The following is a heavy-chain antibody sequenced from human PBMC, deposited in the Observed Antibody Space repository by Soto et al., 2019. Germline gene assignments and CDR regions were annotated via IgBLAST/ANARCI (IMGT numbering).Heavy chain of an antibody. J-gene: IGHJ6*02. D-gene: IGHD3-22*01. CDR3: AREGGYFDSSGSGDYHYHGVDV. Sequence: PSETLSLTCTASGGSISTYFWSWIRQPAGGGLEWIGRIYTTGSTNYNPSLNSRVTMSLDTSRNQFSLKLSSVTAADTAVYYCAREGGYFDSSGSGDYHYHGVDVWGQGTTVTVSS. CDR2: IYTTGST. V-gene: IGHV4-4*07. CDR1: GGSISTYF.